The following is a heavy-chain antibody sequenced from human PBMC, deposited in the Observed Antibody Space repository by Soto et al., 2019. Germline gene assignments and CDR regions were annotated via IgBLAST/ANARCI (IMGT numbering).Heavy chain of an antibody. CDR2: ISGSGGST. CDR3: AKDPFNANKAPN. Sequence: EVQLLESGGGLVQPGGSLRLSCAASGFTFSSYAMSWVRQAPGKGLEWVSAISGSGGSTYYEDSVKGRFTISRDNSKNTLYLQMNSLRAEDTAVYYCAKDPFNANKAPNWGQGTLVTVSS. V-gene: IGHV3-23*01. CDR1: GFTFSSYA. J-gene: IGHJ4*02.